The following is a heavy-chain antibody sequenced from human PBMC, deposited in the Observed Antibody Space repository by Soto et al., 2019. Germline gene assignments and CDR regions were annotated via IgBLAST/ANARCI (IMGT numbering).Heavy chain of an antibody. D-gene: IGHD3-3*01. CDR3: AKERPPRYYDFWSGNYGMDV. CDR1: GFTFSSYG. J-gene: IGHJ6*02. CDR2: ISYDGSNK. Sequence: GGSLRLSCAASGFTFSSYGMHWVRQAPGKGLEWVAVISYDGSNKYYADSVKGRFTISRDNSKNTLYLQMNSLRAEDTAVYYCAKERPPRYYDFWSGNYGMDVWGQGTTVTVYS. V-gene: IGHV3-30*18.